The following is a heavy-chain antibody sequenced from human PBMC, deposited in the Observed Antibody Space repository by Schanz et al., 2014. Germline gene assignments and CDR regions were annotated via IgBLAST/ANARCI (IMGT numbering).Heavy chain of an antibody. Sequence: QVQLVESGGGVVQPGRSLRLSCSASGFTLSSYGMHWVRQAPGKGLEWLAVIWFDGTNKYNADSVKGRFTISRDTSKNTLYLLLNSLRAEDTAVYCCARDQYYFGSGNPFDIWGQGTMVTVSS. D-gene: IGHD3-10*01. V-gene: IGHV3-33*01. CDR3: ARDQYYFGSGNPFDI. CDR1: GFTLSSYG. J-gene: IGHJ3*02. CDR2: IWFDGTNK.